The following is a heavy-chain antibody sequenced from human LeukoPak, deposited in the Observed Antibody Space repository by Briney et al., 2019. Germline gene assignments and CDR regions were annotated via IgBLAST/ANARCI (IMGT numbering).Heavy chain of an antibody. CDR3: AKDLWGIPHH. V-gene: IGHV3-23*01. CDR1: GFIFSSYA. CDR2: ISGSGGST. D-gene: IGHD3-16*01. J-gene: IGHJ5*02. Sequence: GGSLRLSCAASGFIFSSYAMSWLRQAPGKGREGVSAISGSGGSTYYADSVEGRFTISRDNSKNSLYLQMNSLRAEDTAVYYCAKDLWGIPHHWGQGTLVTVCS.